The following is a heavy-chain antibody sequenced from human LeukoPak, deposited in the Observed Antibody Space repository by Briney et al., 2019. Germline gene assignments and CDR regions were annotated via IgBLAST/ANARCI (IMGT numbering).Heavy chain of an antibody. J-gene: IGHJ4*02. V-gene: IGHV4-59*01. D-gene: IGHD3-22*01. CDR1: GGSISSYY. CDR2: IYYSGST. CDR3: ARGDDSSGYYRFSLSPYFDY. Sequence: SETLSLTCTVSGGSISSYYWSWIRQPPGKGLEWIGHIYYSGSTNYNPSLKSRVTISVDTSKNQFSLKLSSVTAADTAVYYCARGDDSSGYYRFSLSPYFDYWGQGTLVTVSS.